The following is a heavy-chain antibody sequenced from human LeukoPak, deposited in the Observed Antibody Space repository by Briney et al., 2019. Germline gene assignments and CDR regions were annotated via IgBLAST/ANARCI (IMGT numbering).Heavy chain of an antibody. CDR1: GYTFTGYY. J-gene: IGHJ4*02. V-gene: IGHV1-2*02. Sequence: ASVKVSCKASGYTFTGYYMHWVRRAPGQGLEWMGWINPNSGGTNYAQKFQGGVTMTRDTSISTAYMELSRLRSDDTAVYYCARRRSGDYDSSGYSDYWGQGTLVTVSS. CDR2: INPNSGGT. CDR3: ARRRSGDYDSSGYSDY. D-gene: IGHD3-22*01.